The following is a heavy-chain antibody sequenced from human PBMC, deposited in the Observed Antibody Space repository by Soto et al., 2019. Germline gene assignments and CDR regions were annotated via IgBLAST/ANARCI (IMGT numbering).Heavy chain of an antibody. Sequence: PSETLSLTCAVYGGSFSGYYWSWIRQPLGKGLEWIGEINHSGSTNYNPSLKSRVTISVDTSKNQFSLKLSSVAAADTAVYYCARVRYDFWSGYRNLFDPWGQGTLVTVSS. D-gene: IGHD3-3*01. CDR3: ARVRYDFWSGYRNLFDP. CDR2: INHSGST. V-gene: IGHV4-34*01. CDR1: GGSFSGYY. J-gene: IGHJ5*02.